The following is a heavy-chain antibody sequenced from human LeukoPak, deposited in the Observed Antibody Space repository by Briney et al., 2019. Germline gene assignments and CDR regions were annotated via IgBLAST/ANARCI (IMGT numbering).Heavy chain of an antibody. CDR1: GGSISSSSYY. Sequence: PSGTLSLTCTVSGGSISSSSYYWGWIRQPPGKGLEWIGSIYYSGSTYYNPSLKSRVTISVDTSKNQFSLKLSSVTAADTAVYYCARQPDTAMVNPYYFDYWGQGTLVTVSS. CDR3: ARQPDTAMVNPYYFDY. J-gene: IGHJ4*02. D-gene: IGHD5-18*01. V-gene: IGHV4-39*01. CDR2: IYYSGST.